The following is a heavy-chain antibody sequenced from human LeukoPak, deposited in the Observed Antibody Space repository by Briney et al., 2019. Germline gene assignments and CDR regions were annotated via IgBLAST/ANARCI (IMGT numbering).Heavy chain of an antibody. J-gene: IGHJ6*03. D-gene: IGHD1-14*01. V-gene: IGHV4-34*01. CDR3: ARVFTGRIVGPLAKNYYMDV. CDR1: GGSISSYY. Sequence: PSETLSLTCSVSGGSISSYYWSWIRQPPGKGLEWIGEINHSGSTNYNPSLKSRVTISVDTSKNQFSLKLSSVTAADTAVYYCARVFTGRIVGPLAKNYYMDVWGKGTTVTVSS. CDR2: INHSGST.